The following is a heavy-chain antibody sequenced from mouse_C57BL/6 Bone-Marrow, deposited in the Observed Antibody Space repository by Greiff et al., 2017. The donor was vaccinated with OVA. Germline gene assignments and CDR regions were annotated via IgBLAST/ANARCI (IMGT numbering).Heavy chain of an antibody. D-gene: IGHD4-1*01. CDR3: AMGSRY. CDR2: IDPANGNT. Sequence: SFPFSFPSSFFPLHPPSLPFVPPIPEPCLEWLGRIDPANGNTKYAPKFQGKATITADTSSNTAYLQLSSLTSEDTAIYYCAMGSRYWGQGTTLTVSS. CDR1: FFPLHPPS. V-gene: IGHV14-3*01. J-gene: IGHJ2*01.